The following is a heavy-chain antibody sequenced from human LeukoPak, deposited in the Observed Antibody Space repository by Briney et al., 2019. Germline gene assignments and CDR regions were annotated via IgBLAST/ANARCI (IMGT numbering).Heavy chain of an antibody. V-gene: IGHV1-2*02. Sequence: ASVKVSCKASGGTFSSYAISWVRQAPGQGLEWMGWINPNSGGTNYAQKFQGRVTMTRDTSISTAYMELSRLRSDDTAVYYCARDRDDSSGYLYFQHWGQGTLVTVSS. J-gene: IGHJ1*01. D-gene: IGHD3-22*01. CDR1: GGTFSSYA. CDR2: INPNSGGT. CDR3: ARDRDDSSGYLYFQH.